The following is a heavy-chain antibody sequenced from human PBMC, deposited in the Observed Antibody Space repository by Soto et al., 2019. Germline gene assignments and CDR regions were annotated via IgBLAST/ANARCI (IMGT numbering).Heavy chain of an antibody. J-gene: IGHJ3*01. D-gene: IGHD2-15*01. CDR2: IHPGGQTI. CDR3: ARRGSR. Sequence: EVQLVESGGGLVQPGGSLRLSCAASGFTFSSSEMYWVRQAPGKGLEWISYIHPGGQTIFYAESVKGRFTISRDNAKHSVYLQMNSPRAEDTAVYYCARRGSRWARGTKVTLSS. V-gene: IGHV3-48*03. CDR1: GFTFSSSE.